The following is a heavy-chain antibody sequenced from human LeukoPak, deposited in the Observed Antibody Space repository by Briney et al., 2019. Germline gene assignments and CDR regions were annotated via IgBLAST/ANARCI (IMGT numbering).Heavy chain of an antibody. CDR2: ITGSGGST. CDR3: AKDRDYDFRSGYYY. D-gene: IGHD3-3*01. J-gene: IGHJ4*02. Sequence: GGSLRLSCAASGFTFSSYAMSWVRQAPGKGLEWVSAITGSGGSTYYADSVKGRFAISRDNSKNTLYLQLNSLRAEDTAVYYCAKDRDYDFRSGYYYWGQGTLVTVPS. CDR1: GFTFSSYA. V-gene: IGHV3-23*01.